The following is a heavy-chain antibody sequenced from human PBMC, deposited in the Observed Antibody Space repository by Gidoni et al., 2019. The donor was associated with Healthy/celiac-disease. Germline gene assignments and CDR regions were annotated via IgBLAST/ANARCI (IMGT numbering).Heavy chain of an antibody. Sequence: QVQLVQSGAEVKKPGSSVKVSCKASGGTFSSYTISWVRQAPGQGLEWMGRIIPILGIANYAQKFQGRVTITADKSTSTAYMELSSLRSEDTAVYYCARGQEQLEAEGNGMDVWGQGTTVTVSS. V-gene: IGHV1-69*02. J-gene: IGHJ6*02. CDR3: ARGQEQLEAEGNGMDV. CDR2: IIPILGIA. D-gene: IGHD6-6*01. CDR1: GGTFSSYT.